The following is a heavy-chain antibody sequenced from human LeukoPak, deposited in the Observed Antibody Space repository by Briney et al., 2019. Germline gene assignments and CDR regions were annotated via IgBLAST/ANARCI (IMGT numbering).Heavy chain of an antibody. CDR3: ARLGGDTYYFGSASYPNWYFDL. D-gene: IGHD3-10*01. CDR1: GYTFTSYW. Sequence: GESLKISCQASGYTFTSYWIGWVRQMPGKGLECMGIIYPDDSDTTYSPSFQGQVTISADKSFSTPYLQWSSLKASDTAIYYCARLGGDTYYFGSASYPNWYFDLWGRGTLVTVSS. CDR2: IYPDDSDT. J-gene: IGHJ2*01. V-gene: IGHV5-51*01.